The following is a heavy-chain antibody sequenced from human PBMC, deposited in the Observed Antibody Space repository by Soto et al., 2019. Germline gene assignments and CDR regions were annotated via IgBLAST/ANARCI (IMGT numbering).Heavy chain of an antibody. D-gene: IGHD5-18*01. J-gene: IGHJ4*02. CDR1: GGTFYTYT. Sequence: QVQLVQSGAEVRKPGSSVQVSCKASGGTFYTYTFSWVRQAPGQGLEWMGSITPIYPTTNYAEKFQGRLTVTAHGSTNTAYMELNSLTSEDTAVYYCARIPRYSFPTADDLDSWGQGTLVTVSS. CDR3: ARIPRYSFPTADDLDS. V-gene: IGHV1-69*15. CDR2: ITPIYPTT.